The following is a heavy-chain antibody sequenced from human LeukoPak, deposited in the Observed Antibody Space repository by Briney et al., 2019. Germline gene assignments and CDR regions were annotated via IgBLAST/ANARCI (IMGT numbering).Heavy chain of an antibody. D-gene: IGHD3-16*01. J-gene: IGHJ4*02. CDR2: FHNSGTS. V-gene: IGHV4-59*01. Sequence: SETLSLTCTVSDDSISDYYRGWIRQPPGKGLEWIGYFHNSGTSTYNPSLKSRITISADTSKNQFSLKLNSLTTADTAVYYCTRGAGWLIDYWGQGILVTVSS. CDR1: DDSISDYY. CDR3: TRGAGWLIDY.